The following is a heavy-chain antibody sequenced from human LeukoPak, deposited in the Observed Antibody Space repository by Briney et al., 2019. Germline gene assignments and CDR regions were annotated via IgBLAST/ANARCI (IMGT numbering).Heavy chain of an antibody. Sequence: ASVKVSCKASGYTFTGYYMHWVRQAPGQGLEWMGWINSNTGGTKFAQKFQGRVTMTRDTSISTAYMELSSLRADDTATYYCARGGAAAALFWFDPWGQGTLVTVSS. CDR1: GYTFTGYY. J-gene: IGHJ5*02. D-gene: IGHD6-13*01. V-gene: IGHV1-2*02. CDR3: ARGGAAAALFWFDP. CDR2: INSNTGGT.